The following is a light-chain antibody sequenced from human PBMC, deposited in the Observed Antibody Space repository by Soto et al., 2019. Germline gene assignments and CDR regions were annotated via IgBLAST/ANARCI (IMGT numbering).Light chain of an antibody. V-gene: IGLV2-14*01. CDR3: TSYATSSPYV. Sequence: QSALTQPASVSGSPGQSITISCTGTSSDVGGYDYVSWYQHHPGKAPKLIIFEVSDRPSGVSNRFSGSKSGNTASLTISGLQVEDEADYHCTSYATSSPYVFGTGTKLTVL. CDR2: EVS. J-gene: IGLJ1*01. CDR1: SSDVGGYDY.